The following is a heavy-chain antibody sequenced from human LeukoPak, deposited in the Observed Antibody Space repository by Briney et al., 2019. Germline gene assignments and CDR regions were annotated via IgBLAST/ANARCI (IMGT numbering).Heavy chain of an antibody. CDR2: IYYSGST. V-gene: IGHV4-59*01. CDR1: GGSISNYY. D-gene: IGHD5-18*01. CDR3: ARRPRGYSYGLRFDY. Sequence: SETLSLTCTVSGGSISNYYWSWIRQPPGKGLEWIGYIYYSGSTNYDPSLKSRVTISVDTSKNQFSLDLISVTAADTAMYYCARRPRGYSYGLRFDYWGQGTLVTVSS. J-gene: IGHJ4*02.